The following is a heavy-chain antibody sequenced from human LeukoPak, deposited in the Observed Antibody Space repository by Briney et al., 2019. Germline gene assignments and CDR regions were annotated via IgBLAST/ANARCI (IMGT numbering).Heavy chain of an antibody. CDR2: IYDSGST. J-gene: IGHJ1*01. CDR3: ARLDYYDSSGYYRHAEYFQH. V-gene: IGHV4-39*07. CDR1: GGSIRSSYYY. D-gene: IGHD3-22*01. Sequence: PSETLSLTCTVSGGSIRSSYYYWGWIRQPPGKGLEWIGSIYDSGSTYYNPSLKSRVTISVDKSKNQFSLKLSSVTAADTAVYYCARLDYYDSSGYYRHAEYFQHWGQGTLVTVSS.